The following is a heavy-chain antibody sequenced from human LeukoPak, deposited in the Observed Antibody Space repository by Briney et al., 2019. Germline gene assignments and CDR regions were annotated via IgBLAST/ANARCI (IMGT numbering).Heavy chain of an antibody. CDR2: ISGSGGST. CDR1: GFTFSSYG. J-gene: IGHJ6*02. Sequence: GGSLRLSCAASGFTFSSYGMSWVRQAPGKGLEWVSAISGSGGSTYYADSVKGRFTISRDNSKNTLYLQMNSLRAEDTAVYYCAKYGLGSGIQVWGDFGMDVWGQGTTVTVSS. V-gene: IGHV3-23*01. D-gene: IGHD5-18*01. CDR3: AKYGLGSGIQVWGDFGMDV.